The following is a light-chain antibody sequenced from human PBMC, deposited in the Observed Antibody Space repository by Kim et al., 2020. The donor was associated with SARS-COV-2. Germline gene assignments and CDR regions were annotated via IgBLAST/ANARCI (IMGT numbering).Light chain of an antibody. CDR1: SSDVGGYNY. Sequence: QSALTQPASVSGSPGQSITISCTGTSSDVGGYNYVSWYQQHPGKAPKLMIYDVSERPSGISNRFSGSKSGNTASLTIPGLQAEDEADYYCSSYTSSSPFVVFGGGTQLTVL. J-gene: IGLJ2*01. V-gene: IGLV2-14*01. CDR3: SSYTSSSPFVV. CDR2: DVS.